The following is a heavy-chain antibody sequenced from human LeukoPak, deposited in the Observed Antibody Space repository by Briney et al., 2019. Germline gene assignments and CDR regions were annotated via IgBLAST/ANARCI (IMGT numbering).Heavy chain of an antibody. J-gene: IGHJ4*02. Sequence: GASVKVSCKASGGTFSSYGISWVRQAPGQGLEWMGWISAYNGNTNYAQKLQGRVIMTTDTSTSTAYMELRSPRSDDTAVYYCARGRGITMVRGASYYFDYWGQGTLVTVSS. CDR3: ARGRGITMVRGASYYFDY. CDR2: ISAYNGNT. V-gene: IGHV1-18*01. CDR1: GGTFSSYG. D-gene: IGHD3-10*01.